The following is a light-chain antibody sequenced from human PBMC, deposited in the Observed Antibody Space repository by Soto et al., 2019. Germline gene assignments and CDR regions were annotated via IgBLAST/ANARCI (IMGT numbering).Light chain of an antibody. V-gene: IGLV1-40*01. CDR1: SSNIGAGYD. CDR2: GNS. J-gene: IGLJ2*01. Sequence: QLVLTQPPSVSGAPGQRVTISCTGSSSNIGAGYDVHWYQQLPGTAPKLLIYGNSNRPSGVPDRFSGSKSGNSASLAITGLQAEDEADYYCQSYDSSLSVVFGGGTKLTVL. CDR3: QSYDSSLSVV.